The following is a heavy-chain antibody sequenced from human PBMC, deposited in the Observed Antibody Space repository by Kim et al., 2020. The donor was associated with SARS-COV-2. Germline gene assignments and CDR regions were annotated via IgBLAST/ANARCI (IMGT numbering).Heavy chain of an antibody. CDR3: AREVSMGAAVFDY. Sequence: AQKLQGRVTMTTDTSTSTAYMELRSLRSDDTAVYYCAREVSMGAAVFDYWGQGTLVTVSS. V-gene: IGHV1-18*01. J-gene: IGHJ4*02. D-gene: IGHD1-26*01.